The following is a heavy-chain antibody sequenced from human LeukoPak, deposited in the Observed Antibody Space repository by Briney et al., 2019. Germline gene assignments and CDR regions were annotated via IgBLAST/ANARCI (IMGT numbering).Heavy chain of an antibody. CDR1: GFTFSDYA. CDR3: TRRWGTDY. V-gene: IGHV3-49*04. Sequence: PGRSLRLSCTTSGFTFSDYAMRWVRQAPGKGLEWVGFIRNKAYGGTTEYAASVKGRFTISRDDSKIIAHLQMNSLKIEDTAVYYCTRRWGTDYWGQGTLVTVSS. D-gene: IGHD3-16*01. CDR2: IRNKAYGGTT. J-gene: IGHJ4*02.